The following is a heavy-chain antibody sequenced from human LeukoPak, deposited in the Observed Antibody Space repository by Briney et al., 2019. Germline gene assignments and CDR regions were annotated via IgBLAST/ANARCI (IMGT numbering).Heavy chain of an antibody. J-gene: IGHJ4*02. D-gene: IGHD2-8*01. CDR3: ARRVVLMVYDHPRVDYFDY. CDR2: ISSSSSYI. CDR1: GFTFSSYS. V-gene: IGHV3-21*01. Sequence: PGGSLRLSCAASGFTFSSYSMNWVRQAPGKWLEWVSSISSSSSYIYYADSVKGRFTISRDNAKYSLYLQMNSLRAEDTSVYYCARRVVLMVYDHPRVDYFDYWGQGTLVTVSS.